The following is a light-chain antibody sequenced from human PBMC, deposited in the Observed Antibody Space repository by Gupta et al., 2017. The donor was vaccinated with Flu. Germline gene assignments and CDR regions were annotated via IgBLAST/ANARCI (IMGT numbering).Light chain of an antibody. V-gene: IGKV4-1*01. Sequence: SLGERATINCKSSQSGLYSSNNENYLAWYQQKPGQPPKLLIYWASTRESGVPDRFSGSGSGTDFTLTISSLQAEDVAVYYCQQYYSTPWTFGQGTXVEIK. CDR3: QQYYSTPWT. CDR2: WAS. J-gene: IGKJ1*01. CDR1: QSGLYSSNNENY.